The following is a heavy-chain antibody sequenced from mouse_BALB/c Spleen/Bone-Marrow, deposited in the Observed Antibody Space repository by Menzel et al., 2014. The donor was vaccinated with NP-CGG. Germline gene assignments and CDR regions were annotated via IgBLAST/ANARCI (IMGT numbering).Heavy chain of an antibody. Sequence: EVQLQQSGAELVKPGASVKLSCTASGFNIKDTYMHWVKQRPEQGLEWIGRIYPANGDTKYDPKFQGKATITADTSSNTAYLQRSSLTSEDTAVYYCARYGNGLMDYWGQGTSVTVSS. D-gene: IGHD2-1*01. J-gene: IGHJ4*01. CDR1: GFNIKDTY. V-gene: IGHV14-3*02. CDR2: IYPANGDT. CDR3: ARYGNGLMDY.